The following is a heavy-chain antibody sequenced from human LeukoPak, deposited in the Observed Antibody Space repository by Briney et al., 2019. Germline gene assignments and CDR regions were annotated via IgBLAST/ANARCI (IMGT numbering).Heavy chain of an antibody. CDR2: INWNGGST. CDR1: GFTFDDYG. V-gene: IGHV3-20*04. D-gene: IGHD2-2*01. Sequence: PGGSLRLSCAASGFTFDDYGMSWVRQAPGKGLEWVSVINWNGGSTGYADSVKGRFTIPRDNPKNSLYLQMNSMRAEDTALYYCARGNRIVVVPAAYDYWGQGTLVTVSS. J-gene: IGHJ4*02. CDR3: ARGNRIVVVPAAYDY.